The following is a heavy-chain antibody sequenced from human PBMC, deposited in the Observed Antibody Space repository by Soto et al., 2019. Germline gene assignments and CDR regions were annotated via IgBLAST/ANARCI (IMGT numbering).Heavy chain of an antibody. CDR2: INHSGTI. Sequence: QVQLHQWGPGPLKPSETLSLTCSVNGGSFSYYYWSWIRQSPGKVLEWIGEINHSGTINFNPSLKSRVTISIDTSENQFSLTLRSVTAADTAIYYCARSFRGVSLDWGQGTLVTVSS. J-gene: IGHJ4*02. CDR1: GGSFSYYY. V-gene: IGHV4-34*01. D-gene: IGHD3-10*01. CDR3: ARSFRGVSLD.